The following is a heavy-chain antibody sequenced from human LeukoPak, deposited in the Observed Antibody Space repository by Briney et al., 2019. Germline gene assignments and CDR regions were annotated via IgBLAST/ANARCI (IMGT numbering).Heavy chain of an antibody. CDR2: TNQDGSEK. Sequence: GGSLRLSCAASGFTFSSYWMSWVRQAPGKGLEWVANTNQDGSEKNYVDSVKGRFTISRDNAKNSLYLQMNSLRAEDTAVYYCAREGSPYYYDSSGYLGYWGQGTLVTVSS. CDR3: AREGSPYYYDSSGYLGY. D-gene: IGHD3-22*01. J-gene: IGHJ4*02. CDR1: GFTFSSYW. V-gene: IGHV3-7*01.